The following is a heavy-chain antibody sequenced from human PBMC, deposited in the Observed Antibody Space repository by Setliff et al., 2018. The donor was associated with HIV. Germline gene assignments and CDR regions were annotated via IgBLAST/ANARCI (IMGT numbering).Heavy chain of an antibody. J-gene: IGHJ1*01. CDR2: FFPSGGT. CDR1: GGSINSEPYY. CDR3: ASFDLSTTSSAD. D-gene: IGHD6-6*01. Sequence: SETLSLTCTVSGGSINSEPYYWTWIRQPAGKGLEWIGRFFPSGGTNYNPSLKSRLTMSVDTSKNQFSLRLYSVTAADTAVYYCASFDLSTTSSADWGQGALVTVSS. V-gene: IGHV4-4*07.